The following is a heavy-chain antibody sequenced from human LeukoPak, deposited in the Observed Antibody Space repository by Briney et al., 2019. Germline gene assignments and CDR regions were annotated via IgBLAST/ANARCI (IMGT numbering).Heavy chain of an antibody. CDR2: INPNSGGT. J-gene: IGHJ5*02. CDR3: ARDPAGIPAAIGGWFDP. CDR1: GYTFTDYS. D-gene: IGHD2-2*02. Sequence: ASVKVSCKASGYTFTDYSMHWVRQAPGQGLEWMGWINPNSGGTKYAQKFQGRVTMTRDTSIGTGYMEVSRLTSDDTAVYYCARDPAGIPAAIGGWFDPWGPGTLVTVSS. V-gene: IGHV1-2*02.